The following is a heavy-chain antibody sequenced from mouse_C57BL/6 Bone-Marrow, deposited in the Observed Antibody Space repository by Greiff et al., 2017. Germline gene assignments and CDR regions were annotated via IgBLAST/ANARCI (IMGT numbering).Heavy chain of an antibody. V-gene: IGHV1-84*01. CDR1: GYTFTDYY. CDR2: IYPGSGNT. D-gene: IGHD1-1*01. J-gene: IGHJ3*01. CDR3: ARSSIYYGSSSAWFAY. Sequence: QVQLQQSGPELVKPGASVKISCKASGYTFTDYYINWVKQRPGQGLEWIGWIYPGSGNTKYNEKFKGKDTLTVDTSSSTAYMQLSSLTSEDSAVYFCARSSIYYGSSSAWFAYWGQGTLVTVSA.